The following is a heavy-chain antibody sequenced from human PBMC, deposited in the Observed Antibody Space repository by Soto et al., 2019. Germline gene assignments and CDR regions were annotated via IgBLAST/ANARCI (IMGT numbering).Heavy chain of an antibody. CDR2: ISSSGSDT. CDR1: GFSFSSYE. CDR3: ASLSGRCGFDP. Sequence: EAQLVESGGDLVQPGGSLRLSCAGSGFSFSSYEMNWVRQAPGKGLEWVSYISSSGSDTYYADSVKARFTISRDNAQNSLYLQTARLRAADAAIYSCASLSGRCGFDPWGEGTLVTVSS. V-gene: IGHV3-48*03. J-gene: IGHJ5*02. D-gene: IGHD1-26*01.